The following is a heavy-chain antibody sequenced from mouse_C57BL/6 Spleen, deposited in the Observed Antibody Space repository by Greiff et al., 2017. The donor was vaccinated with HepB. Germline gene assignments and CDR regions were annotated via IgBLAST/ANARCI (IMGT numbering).Heavy chain of an antibody. J-gene: IGHJ4*01. Sequence: QVQLQQSGAELVRPGTSVKVSCKASGYAFTNYLIEWVKQRPGQGLEWIGVINPGSGGTNYNEKFKGKATLTADKSSSTAYMQLSSLTSEDSAVYFCARSGSNYDYAMDYWGQGTSVTVSS. CDR1: GYAFTNYL. CDR2: INPGSGGT. V-gene: IGHV1-54*01. CDR3: ARSGSNYDYAMDY. D-gene: IGHD2-5*01.